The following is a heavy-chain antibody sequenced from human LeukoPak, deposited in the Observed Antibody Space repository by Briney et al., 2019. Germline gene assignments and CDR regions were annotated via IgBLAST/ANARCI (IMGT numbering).Heavy chain of an antibody. D-gene: IGHD5-12*01. J-gene: IGHJ4*02. V-gene: IGHV3-7*01. CDR2: INQDGSEE. CDR3: VRDGGVSGYDLLDY. Sequence: GGSLLLSCAASGFTFSNYWMTWVRPAPGKGLEWVAHINQDGSEEHYMASVKARFTISRDNAKNSLSLQMNSLRAEDTAVYYCVRDGGVSGYDLLDYWGQGTLVTVSS. CDR1: GFTFSNYW.